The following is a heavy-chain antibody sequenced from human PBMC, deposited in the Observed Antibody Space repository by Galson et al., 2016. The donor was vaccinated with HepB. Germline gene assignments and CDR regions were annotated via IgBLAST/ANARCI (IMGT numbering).Heavy chain of an antibody. Sequence: SLTCTVSGGSVSSGSYYWSWIRQPPGKGLEWIGYIDYTGGTIYNPSLKSRVTISVDTSKNQFSLRLTSVTAADTAVYYCVRAGYCSGGTCYSGFLAYWGQGTLVTVSS. CDR2: IDYTGGT. V-gene: IGHV4-61*01. CDR3: VRAGYCSGGTCYSGFLAY. CDR1: GGSVSSGSYY. J-gene: IGHJ4*02. D-gene: IGHD2-15*01.